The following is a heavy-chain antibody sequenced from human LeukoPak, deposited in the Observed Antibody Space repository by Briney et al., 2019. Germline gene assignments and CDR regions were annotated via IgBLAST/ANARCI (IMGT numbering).Heavy chain of an antibody. CDR2: ISAYNGNT. CDR3: ARDQVDPHSSSWYNGGFDY. V-gene: IGHV1-18*01. D-gene: IGHD6-13*01. Sequence: GASAKVSCKASGYTFTSYGISWVRQAPGQGLEWMGWISAYNGNTNYAQKLQGRVTMTTDTSTSTAYMELRSLRSDDTAVYYCARDQVDPHSSSWYNGGFDYWGQGTLVTVSS. J-gene: IGHJ4*02. CDR1: GYTFTSYG.